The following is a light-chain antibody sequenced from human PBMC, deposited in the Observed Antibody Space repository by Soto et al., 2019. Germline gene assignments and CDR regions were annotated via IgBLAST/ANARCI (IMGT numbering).Light chain of an antibody. CDR3: QQYHAWPPIT. CDR1: QSVRSN. J-gene: IGKJ5*01. Sequence: EIVLTQSPATLSVSPGERATLSCRASQSVRSNLVWYQQKPGQAPRLLINRASTRAPGIPARFSGSGSGTEFTLTISSLQSEDSAVYYCQQYHAWPPITFGQGTRLEIK. V-gene: IGKV3-15*01. CDR2: RAS.